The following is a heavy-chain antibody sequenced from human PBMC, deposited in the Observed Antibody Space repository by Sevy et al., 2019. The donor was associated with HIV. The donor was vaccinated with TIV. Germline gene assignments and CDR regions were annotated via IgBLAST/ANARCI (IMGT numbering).Heavy chain of an antibody. CDR2: ISYDGSNK. CDR3: ARDHCSSTSCYGYYYYGMDV. Sequence: GGSLRLSCAASGFTFSSYAMHWVRQAPGKGLEWVAVISYDGSNKYYADSVKGRFTISRDNSKNTLYLQMNSLRAEDTAVYYCARDHCSSTSCYGYYYYGMDVWGQGPTVTVSS. J-gene: IGHJ6*02. V-gene: IGHV3-30*04. CDR1: GFTFSSYA. D-gene: IGHD2-2*01.